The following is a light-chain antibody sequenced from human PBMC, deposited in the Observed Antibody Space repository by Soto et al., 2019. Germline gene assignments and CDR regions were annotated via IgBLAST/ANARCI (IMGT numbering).Light chain of an antibody. CDR1: QSVPTNY. V-gene: IGKV3-20*01. J-gene: IGKJ4*01. CDR3: QQYGGSPLT. CDR2: GAS. Sequence: EIVLTQSPGTLSLSPGDTATLSCRASQSVPTNYLAWYQQKPGQAPSLLIYGASRRATGMPDRFSGSGSGTDFTLTIRLEPEDFAVYYCQQYGGSPLTFGGGTKVEI.